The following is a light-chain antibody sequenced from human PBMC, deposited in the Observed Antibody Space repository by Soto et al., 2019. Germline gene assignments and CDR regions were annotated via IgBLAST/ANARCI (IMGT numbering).Light chain of an antibody. CDR2: KAS. Sequence: DIQMTQSPSTLSASVGDRVTITCRASQSINSWLAWYQQKPGKAPKLLIYKASSLQNGGSSRFSGSGSGTEFTLTIRGLQPEDFATYYCQQYHIFPLAFGGGTKVEIK. CDR3: QQYHIFPLA. J-gene: IGKJ4*01. V-gene: IGKV1-5*03. CDR1: QSINSW.